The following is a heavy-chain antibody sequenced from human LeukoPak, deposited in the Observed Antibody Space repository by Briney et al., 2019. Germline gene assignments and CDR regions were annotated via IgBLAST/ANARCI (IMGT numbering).Heavy chain of an antibody. Sequence: SETLSLTCAVYGGSFSGYYWSWIRQPPGKGLEWIGEINHSGSTNYNPSLKSRVTISVDTSKNQFSLKLSSVTAADTAVYYCVRRPIQLWLIGEKTRYYFDYWGQGTLVTVSS. D-gene: IGHD5-18*01. CDR1: GGSFSGYY. CDR2: INHSGST. CDR3: VRRPIQLWLIGEKTRYYFDY. J-gene: IGHJ4*02. V-gene: IGHV4-34*01.